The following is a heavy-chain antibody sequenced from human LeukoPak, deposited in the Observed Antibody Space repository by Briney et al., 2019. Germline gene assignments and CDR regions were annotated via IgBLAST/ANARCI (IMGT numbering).Heavy chain of an antibody. CDR2: ISAYNGNT. Sequence: GASVKVSCKASGYTFTSYGISWVRQAPGQGLEWMGWISAYNGNTNYAQKLQGRVTMTTDTSTSTAYMELSSLRSEDTAVYYCARDLGYCSSTSCYRWLDPWGQGTLVTVSS. D-gene: IGHD2-2*02. J-gene: IGHJ5*02. CDR1: GYTFTSYG. CDR3: ARDLGYCSSTSCYRWLDP. V-gene: IGHV1-18*01.